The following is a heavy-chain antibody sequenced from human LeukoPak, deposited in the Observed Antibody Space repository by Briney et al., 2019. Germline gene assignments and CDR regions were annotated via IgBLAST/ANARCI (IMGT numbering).Heavy chain of an antibody. J-gene: IGHJ5*02. V-gene: IGHV3-30*02. D-gene: IGHD7-27*01. CDR3: AKVFEAGDRDWFDP. CDR1: GFTFSSYG. Sequence: GGSLRLSCAASGFTFSSYGMHWVRQAPGRGLEWVAFIRSNGGNKYYADSVKGRFTISRDNSKNTLYLKMNSLRAEDRAVYYCAKVFEAGDRDWFDPWGQGTLVTVSS. CDR2: IRSNGGNK.